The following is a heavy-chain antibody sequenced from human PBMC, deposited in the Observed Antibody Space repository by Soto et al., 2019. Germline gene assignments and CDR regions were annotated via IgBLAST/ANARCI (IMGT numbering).Heavy chain of an antibody. Sequence: GGSLRLSCSASGFTFSNYALHWVRQAPGKGLEYVSSIGTNGGSTFYADSVKGRFTISRDNSKNTLYLQMRSLRAEDTAEYYCFKPAALYNDNHPFFPLRGQGTLVTVSS. J-gene: IGHJ4*02. CDR2: IGTNGGST. CDR3: FKPAALYNDNHPFFPL. D-gene: IGHD3-22*01. V-gene: IGHV3-64D*06. CDR1: GFTFSNYA.